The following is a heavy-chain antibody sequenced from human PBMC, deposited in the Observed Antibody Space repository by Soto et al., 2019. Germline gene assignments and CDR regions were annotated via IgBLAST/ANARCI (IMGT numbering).Heavy chain of an antibody. Sequence: EVQLLESGGGLVQPGGSLRLSCAASGFTFSSYAMSWVRQAPGKGLEWVSAIGGSGGSTYYADSVKGRFTISRDKSNNKLYLQMNSLRAEDTAVYYCAKPLWIAAALGFDPWGQGTLVTVAS. CDR1: GFTFSSYA. J-gene: IGHJ5*02. CDR2: IGGSGGST. D-gene: IGHD6-13*01. V-gene: IGHV3-23*01. CDR3: AKPLWIAAALGFDP.